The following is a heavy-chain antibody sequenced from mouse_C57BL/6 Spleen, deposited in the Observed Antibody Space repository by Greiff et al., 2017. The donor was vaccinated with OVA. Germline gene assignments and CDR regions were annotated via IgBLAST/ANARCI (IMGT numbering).Heavy chain of an antibody. Sequence: EVMLVESEGGLVQPGSSMKLSCTASGFTFSDYYMAWVRQVPEKGLEWVANINYDGSSTYYLDSLKSRFIISRDNAKNILYLQMSSLKSEDTATYYCARGLRRFDVWGTGTTVTVSS. J-gene: IGHJ1*03. CDR3: ARGLRRFDV. V-gene: IGHV5-16*01. D-gene: IGHD2-4*01. CDR2: INYDGSST. CDR1: GFTFSDYY.